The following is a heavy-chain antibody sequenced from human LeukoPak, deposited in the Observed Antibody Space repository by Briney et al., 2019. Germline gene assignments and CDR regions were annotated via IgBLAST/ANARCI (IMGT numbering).Heavy chain of an antibody. Sequence: GRSLRLSHAPAWFSVSSNYISWVRQAPGNWLELGTVIYSGGGTIYTASVRGRFTISRDNSNNTLYLQLNSLTAEDTAIYYCARGYHMTAVTPADYWGQGTLVTVSS. CDR2: IYSGGGT. V-gene: IGHV3-53*01. CDR3: ARGYHMTAVTPADY. D-gene: IGHD4-17*01. CDR1: WFSVSSNY. J-gene: IGHJ4*02.